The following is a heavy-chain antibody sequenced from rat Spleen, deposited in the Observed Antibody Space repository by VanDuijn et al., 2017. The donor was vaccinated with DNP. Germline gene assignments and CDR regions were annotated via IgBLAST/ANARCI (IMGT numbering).Heavy chain of an antibody. CDR3: ATHNNYFDY. J-gene: IGHJ2*01. V-gene: IGHV5-22*01. D-gene: IGHD1-10*01. CDR2: ISYEGIHT. CDR1: GFTFSDHY. Sequence: EVQLVESGGGLVQPGRSLKLSCAASGFTFSDHYMAWVRQTPKKGLEWVASISYEGIHTYYEDSVKGRFAISRDNAESTLYLQMDSLRSEDTATYYCATHNNYFDYWGQGVMVTVSS.